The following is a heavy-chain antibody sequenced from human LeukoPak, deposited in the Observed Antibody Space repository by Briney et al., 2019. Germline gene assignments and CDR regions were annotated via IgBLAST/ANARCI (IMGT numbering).Heavy chain of an antibody. CDR3: AKEYYDSSGFFGY. V-gene: IGHV3-23*01. Sequence: PGGSLRLSCVSSGFTFSTSGMSWVRQAPGKGLEWVAVISSSGGTTQYADSVKGRFTVSRDNSKNTLYLEMSSLRVEDTAVYYCAKEYYDSSGFFGYWGQGTRVIVSS. CDR2: ISSSGGTT. CDR1: GFTFSTSG. D-gene: IGHD3-22*01. J-gene: IGHJ4*02.